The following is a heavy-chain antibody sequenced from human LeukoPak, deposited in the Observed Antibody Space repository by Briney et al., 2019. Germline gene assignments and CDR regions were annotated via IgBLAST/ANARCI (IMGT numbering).Heavy chain of an antibody. D-gene: IGHD3-9*01. Sequence: PGGSLRLSCAASGFTFSSYWMSWVRQAPGKGLEWVANIKQDGSEKYYVDSVKGRFTISRGNAKNSLYLQMNSLRAEDTAVYYCARERYDILTGYIGGFDYWGQGTLVTVSS. V-gene: IGHV3-7*01. CDR3: ARERYDILTGYIGGFDY. CDR1: GFTFSSYW. CDR2: IKQDGSEK. J-gene: IGHJ4*02.